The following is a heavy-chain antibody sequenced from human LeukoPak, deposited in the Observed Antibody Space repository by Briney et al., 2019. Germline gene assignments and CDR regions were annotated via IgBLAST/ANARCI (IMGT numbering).Heavy chain of an antibody. J-gene: IGHJ4*02. D-gene: IGHD6-13*01. Sequence: GGSLILSCAASGFTFSSYGMHWVRQAPGKGLEWVAVIWYDGSNKYYADSVKGRFTISRDNSKNTLYLQMNSLGAEDTAVYYCARGEDIAAAGTSHWGQGTLVTVSS. CDR3: ARGEDIAAAGTSH. CDR1: GFTFSSYG. CDR2: IWYDGSNK. V-gene: IGHV3-33*01.